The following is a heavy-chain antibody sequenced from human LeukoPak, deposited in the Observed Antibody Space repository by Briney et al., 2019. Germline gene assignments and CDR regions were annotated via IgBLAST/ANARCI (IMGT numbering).Heavy chain of an antibody. J-gene: IGHJ6*03. CDR1: GGTFSSYA. CDR2: IIPIFGTA. Sequence: ASVKVSCKASGGTFSSYAISWVRQAPGQGLEWMGGIIPIFGTANYAQKFQGRVTITTDESTSTAYMELSSLRSEDTAVYYCARDRYDILTGQTYYYYYYMDVWGKGTTVTVSS. V-gene: IGHV1-69*05. D-gene: IGHD3-9*01. CDR3: ARDRYDILTGQTYYYYYYMDV.